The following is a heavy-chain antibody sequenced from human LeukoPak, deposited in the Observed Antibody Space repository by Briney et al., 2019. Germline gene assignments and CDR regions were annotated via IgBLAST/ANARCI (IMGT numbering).Heavy chain of an antibody. J-gene: IGHJ5*02. CDR1: GGSISSGGYY. V-gene: IGHV4-31*03. CDR3: ARVEQQLANWFDP. D-gene: IGHD6-13*01. Sequence: PSQTLSLTCTVSGGSISSGGYYWSWIRQHPGKGLEWIGYIYYSGSTYYNPSLKSRVTISVDTSKNQFSLKLSSVTAADTAVYYCARVEQQLANWFDPWGQGTLVTVSS. CDR2: IYYSGST.